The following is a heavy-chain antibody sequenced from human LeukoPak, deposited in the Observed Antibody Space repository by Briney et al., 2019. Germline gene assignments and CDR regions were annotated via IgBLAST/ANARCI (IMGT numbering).Heavy chain of an antibody. CDR1: GYTLTELS. V-gene: IGHV1-24*01. J-gene: IGHJ4*02. CDR2: FDPEDGET. Sequence: ASVKVSCKVSGYTLTELSMHWVRQAPGKGLEWMGGFDPEDGETVYAQRFQGRVTMTEDTSTDTAYMELSSLRSEDTAVFYCARRHKHYYQIDYWGQGTLVTVSS. CDR3: ARRHKHYYQIDY. D-gene: IGHD1-26*01.